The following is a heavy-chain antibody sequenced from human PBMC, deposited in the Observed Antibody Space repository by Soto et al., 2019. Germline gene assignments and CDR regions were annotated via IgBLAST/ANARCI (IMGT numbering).Heavy chain of an antibody. CDR3: AKEGTSGTTPRYNWFDP. V-gene: IGHV3-23*01. D-gene: IGHD1-1*01. CDR2: ISGSGGST. J-gene: IGHJ5*02. CDR1: GFTFSSYA. Sequence: EVQLLESGGGLVQPGGCLRLSCAASGFTFSSYAMSWVRQAPGQGLEWVSTISGSGGSTYYADSVEGRFAISRDNSKNILDRQRNSLRAEDTAVYYCAKEGTSGTTPRYNWFDPWGQGTLVTVSS.